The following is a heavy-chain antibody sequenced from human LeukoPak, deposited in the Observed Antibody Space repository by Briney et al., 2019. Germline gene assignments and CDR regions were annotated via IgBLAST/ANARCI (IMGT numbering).Heavy chain of an antibody. J-gene: IGHJ4*02. CDR2: ICYSGST. Sequence: SQTLSLTCTVSGGSISSGGYYWSWIRQHPGKGLEWIVYICYSGSTYYNPSLKSRVTISVDTSKNQFSLKLSSVTAADTAVYYCARVAVRGVLTDYWGQGTLVTVSS. CDR3: ARVAVRGVLTDY. D-gene: IGHD3-10*01. CDR1: GGSISSGGYY. V-gene: IGHV4-31*03.